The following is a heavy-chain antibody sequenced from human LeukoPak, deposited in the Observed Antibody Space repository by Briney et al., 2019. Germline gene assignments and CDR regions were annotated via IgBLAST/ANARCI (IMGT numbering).Heavy chain of an antibody. CDR1: GYSISSGYY. CDR2: IYHSGRT. Sequence: SETLSLTCTVSGYSISSGYYWGWIRQPPGKGLEGIGSIYHSGRTYYNPSLKSRVTISVDTSKSQFSLKLSSVTAADTAVYYCARDSLYCSGGSCYHFDYWGQGTLVTVSS. D-gene: IGHD2-15*01. J-gene: IGHJ4*02. V-gene: IGHV4-38-2*02. CDR3: ARDSLYCSGGSCYHFDY.